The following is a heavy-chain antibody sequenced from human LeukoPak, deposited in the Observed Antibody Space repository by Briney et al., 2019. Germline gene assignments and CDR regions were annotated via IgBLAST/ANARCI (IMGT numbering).Heavy chain of an antibody. Sequence: GGSLRLSCAGSGFIFDDYAMHWVRQAPGTGLAWVSGISWNSADIGYADSVKGRFTISRDNAKNSLYLQMNSLRAEDTAVYYCARDRRTNHWGQGTLVTVSS. D-gene: IGHD1-1*01. CDR3: ARDRRTNH. J-gene: IGHJ5*02. CDR2: ISWNSADI. CDR1: GFIFDDYA. V-gene: IGHV3-9*01.